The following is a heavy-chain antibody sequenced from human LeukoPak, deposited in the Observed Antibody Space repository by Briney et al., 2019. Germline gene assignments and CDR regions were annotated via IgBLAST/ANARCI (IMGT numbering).Heavy chain of an antibody. D-gene: IGHD3-22*01. V-gene: IGHV3-30*02. CDR2: DXXXX. J-gene: IGHJ6*02. Sequence: DXXXXYYADSVKGRFTISRDNSRNTLYLQMNSLRAEDTAVYYCATQYYYDSSGYYYGSYYYYGMDVWGQGTTVTVSS. CDR3: ATQYYYDSSGYYYGSYYYYGMDV.